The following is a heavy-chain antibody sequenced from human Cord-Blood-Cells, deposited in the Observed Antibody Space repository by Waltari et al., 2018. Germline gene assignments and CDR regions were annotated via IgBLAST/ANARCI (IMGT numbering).Heavy chain of an antibody. V-gene: IGHV4-39*01. J-gene: IGHJ3*02. CDR1: GGSLSSSSYY. Sequence: QLQLQASGPGLVKPSETLSLTCTVSGGSLSSSSYYWGWIRQPPGKGLEWIGSIYYSGSTYYNPSLKSRVTISVDTSKNQFSLKLSSVTAADTAVYYCARPQGICSGGSCYSDAFDIWGQGTMVTVSS. D-gene: IGHD2-15*01. CDR3: ARPQGICSGGSCYSDAFDI. CDR2: IYYSGST.